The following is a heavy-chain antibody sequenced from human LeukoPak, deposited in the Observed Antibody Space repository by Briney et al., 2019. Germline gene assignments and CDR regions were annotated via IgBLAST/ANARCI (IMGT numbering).Heavy chain of an antibody. V-gene: IGHV6-1*01. CDR3: ARSPYYYDGSGYYSFDY. D-gene: IGHD3-22*01. CDR1: GDSVSSNSAA. Sequence: SQTLSLTCAISGDSVSSNSAAWNWIRQSPWRGLEWLGRTYQRSKWYNDYSVSVKSRITINPDTSKNNFSLQLNSVTPEDTAVYYCARSPYYYDGSGYYSFDYWGQGTLVTASS. J-gene: IGHJ4*02. CDR2: TYQRSKWYN.